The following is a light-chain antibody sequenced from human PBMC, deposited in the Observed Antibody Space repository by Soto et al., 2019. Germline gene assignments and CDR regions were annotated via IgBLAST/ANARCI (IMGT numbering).Light chain of an antibody. CDR2: DAS. Sequence: IQMTESSSSLSAAVGHRVTITCQASQNINNYLNWYQQKPGRAPKLLIYDASNLEAGVPSRFRGSGSGTDFTFTISRLKPEDIATYYCQQYENLPTFGQGTRLEIK. CDR3: QQYENLPT. V-gene: IGKV1-33*01. J-gene: IGKJ5*01. CDR1: QNINNY.